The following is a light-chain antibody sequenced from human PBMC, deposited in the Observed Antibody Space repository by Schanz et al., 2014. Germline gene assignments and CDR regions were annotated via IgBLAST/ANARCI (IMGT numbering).Light chain of an antibody. CDR3: QQYGSSPKT. CDR1: QSVSTN. V-gene: IGKV3-15*01. CDR2: GAS. J-gene: IGKJ2*01. Sequence: LVMTQSPATLSVSPGERATLSCRASQSVSTNLAWYQQKPGQAPRLLIYGASTRATGIPARFSGSGSGTDFTLTISRLEPEDFAVYYCQQYGSSPKTFGQGTKLEIK.